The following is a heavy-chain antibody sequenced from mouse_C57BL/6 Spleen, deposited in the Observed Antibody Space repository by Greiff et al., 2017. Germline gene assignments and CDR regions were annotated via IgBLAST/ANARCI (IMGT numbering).Heavy chain of an antibody. D-gene: IGHD1-1*01. J-gene: IGHJ2*01. Sequence: QVQLQQPGAELVKPGASVKLSCKASGYTFTSYWMHWVKQRPGQGLEWIGMIHPNSGSTNYNEKFKSKATLTVDKSSSTAYMQLSSLTSEDSAVYYCARSRYYGSSDVDYFDYWGQGTTLTVSA. CDR3: ARSRYYGSSDVDYFDY. CDR2: IHPNSGST. V-gene: IGHV1-64*01. CDR1: GYTFTSYW.